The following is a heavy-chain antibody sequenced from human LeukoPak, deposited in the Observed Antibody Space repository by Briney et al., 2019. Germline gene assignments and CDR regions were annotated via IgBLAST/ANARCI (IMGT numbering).Heavy chain of an antibody. CDR3: ARERSSQGYFDF. J-gene: IGHJ4*02. CDR1: GYTFTSYW. D-gene: IGHD6-6*01. CDR2: IYPDDSDT. Sequence: KVSCKASGYTFTSYWIGWVRQMPGKGLEWMGNIYPDDSDTRYSPSFQGQVTISADKSISTAYLQWSSLKASDTAMYYCARERSSQGYFDFWGQGTLVTVSS. V-gene: IGHV5-51*01.